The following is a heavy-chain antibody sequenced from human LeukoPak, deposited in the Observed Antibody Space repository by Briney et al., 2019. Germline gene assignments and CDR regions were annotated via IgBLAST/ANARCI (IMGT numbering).Heavy chain of an antibody. CDR2: IWYDGSHE. CDR3: AREVTD. D-gene: IGHD2-21*02. V-gene: IGHV3-33*01. J-gene: IGHJ4*02. Sequence: MHWXXQAXGKGLEWVAAIWYDGSHEFYADSVKGRFTISRDNSKSTLYLQMNSLRVEDTAVYYCAREVTDWGQGTLVSVSS.